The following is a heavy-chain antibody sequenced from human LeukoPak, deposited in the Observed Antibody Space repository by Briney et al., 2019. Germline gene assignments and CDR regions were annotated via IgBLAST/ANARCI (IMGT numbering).Heavy chain of an antibody. CDR3: ARVLRYYYDSSGPLPADY. J-gene: IGHJ4*02. D-gene: IGHD3-22*01. V-gene: IGHV1-69*13. Sequence: SVKVSCKASGGTFSSYAISWVRQAPGQGLEWMGGIIPIFGTANYAQKFQGRVTITADESTSTAYMELSSLRSEDTAVYYCARVLRYYYDSSGPLPADYWGQGTLVTVSS. CDR1: GGTFSSYA. CDR2: IIPIFGTA.